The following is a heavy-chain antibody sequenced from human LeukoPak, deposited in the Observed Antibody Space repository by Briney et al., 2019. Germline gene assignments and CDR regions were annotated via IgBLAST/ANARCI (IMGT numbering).Heavy chain of an antibody. CDR2: IKQDGSEK. CDR1: GFTFSDHY. Sequence: GGSLRLSCAASGFTFSDHYMSWVRQAPGKGLEWVANIKQDGSEKYYVDSVKGRFTISRDNAKNSLYLQMNSLRAEDTAVYYCAREAGTAMVDYYYMDVWGKGTTVTVSS. J-gene: IGHJ6*03. V-gene: IGHV3-7*01. D-gene: IGHD5-18*01. CDR3: AREAGTAMVDYYYMDV.